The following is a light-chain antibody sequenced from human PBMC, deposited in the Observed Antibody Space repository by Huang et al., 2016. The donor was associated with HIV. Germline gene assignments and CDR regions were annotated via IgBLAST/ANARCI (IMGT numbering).Light chain of an antibody. CDR2: GAS. V-gene: IGKV1-17*03. CDR1: QGIGNH. CDR3: LQHNSYPRT. J-gene: IGKJ4*01. Sequence: DIQMTQSPSAMSASVGDRVTIPCRASQGIGNHLTWFQQKPGKVPQRLIYGASSLKSVGPSRFSGSGYGTEFTLTISSLKPEDFATYYCLQHNSYPRTFGGGTKVEIK.